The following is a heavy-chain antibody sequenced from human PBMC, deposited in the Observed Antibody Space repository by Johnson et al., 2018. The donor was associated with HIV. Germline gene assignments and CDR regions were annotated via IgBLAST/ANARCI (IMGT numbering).Heavy chain of an antibody. CDR3: ASSHPAAAGIPRWAFDI. V-gene: IGHV3-66*01. CDR1: GFTVSSNY. J-gene: IGHJ3*02. CDR2: IYSGGST. Sequence: VQLVESGGALERPGRSLRLSCAASGFTVSSNYMSWVRQAPGKGLEWVSVIYSGGSTYYADSVKGRFTISRDNSKNTLYLQMNSLRAEDTAGYYCASSHPAAAGIPRWAFDIWGQGTMVTVSS. D-gene: IGHD6-13*01.